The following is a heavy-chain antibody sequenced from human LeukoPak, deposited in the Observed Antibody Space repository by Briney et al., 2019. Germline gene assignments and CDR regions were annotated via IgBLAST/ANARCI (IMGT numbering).Heavy chain of an antibody. J-gene: IGHJ6*03. V-gene: IGHV4-39*07. CDR3: ARVESSRPLGYYYYYYMDV. Sequence: SETLSLTCTVSGGSISSSSYYWGWIRQPPGKGLEWIGSIYYSGSTNYNPSLKSRVTISVDTSKNQFSLKLSSVTAADTAVYYCARVESSRPLGYYYYYYMDVWGKGTTVTVSS. D-gene: IGHD6-13*01. CDR2: IYYSGST. CDR1: GGSISSSSYY.